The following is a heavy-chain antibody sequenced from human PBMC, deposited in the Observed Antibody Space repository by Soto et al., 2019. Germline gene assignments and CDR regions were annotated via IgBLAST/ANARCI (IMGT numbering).Heavy chain of an antibody. CDR3: AKDPTRYYYDSSVRGWYSREYYYYGMDV. V-gene: IGHV3-30*18. D-gene: IGHD3-22*01. Sequence: GGSLRLSCAASGFTFSSYGMHWVRQAPGKGLEWVAVISYDGSNKYYADSVKGRFTISRDNSKNTLYLQMNSLRAEDTAVYYCAKDPTRYYYDSSVRGWYSREYYYYGMDVWGQGTTVNVSS. J-gene: IGHJ6*02. CDR2: ISYDGSNK. CDR1: GFTFSSYG.